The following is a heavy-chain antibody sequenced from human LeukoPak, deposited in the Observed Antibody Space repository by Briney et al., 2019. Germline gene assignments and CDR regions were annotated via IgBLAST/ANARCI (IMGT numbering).Heavy chain of an antibody. CDR1: GFTFSSYS. V-gene: IGHV3-48*01. Sequence: GGSLRLSCAASGFTFSSYSMNWVRQAPGKGLEWVSYISSSSSTIYYADSVKGRFIISRDNAKTSVYLQMNSLRAEDTAVYYCAREPSGWYVDYWGQGTLVTVSS. D-gene: IGHD6-19*01. J-gene: IGHJ4*02. CDR3: AREPSGWYVDY. CDR2: ISSSSSTI.